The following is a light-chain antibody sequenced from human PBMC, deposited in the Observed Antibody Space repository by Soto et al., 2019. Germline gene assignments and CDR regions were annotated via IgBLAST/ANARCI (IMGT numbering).Light chain of an antibody. CDR1: SSDVGGYDY. CDR2: EVS. J-gene: IGLJ1*01. CDR3: SSHSISTAYL. Sequence: QSVLTQPASVSGSPGQSITISCTGTSSDVGGYDYVSWYQLHPGKAPKLMVFEVSNRPSGVSYRFSGSKSGNTASLTISGLQAEDEADYFCSSHSISTAYLFGTGTKLTVL. V-gene: IGLV2-14*01.